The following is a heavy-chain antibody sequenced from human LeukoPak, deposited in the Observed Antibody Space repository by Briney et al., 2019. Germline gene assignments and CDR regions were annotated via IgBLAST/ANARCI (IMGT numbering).Heavy chain of an antibody. D-gene: IGHD2-2*01. CDR2: ISGSGGST. CDR3: AKDQIVVVPAALDY. J-gene: IGHJ4*02. V-gene: IGHV3-23*01. CDR1: GFTFSSYA. Sequence: PGASLRLSCAASGFTFSSYAMSWVRQAPGKGLEGVSAISGSGGSTYYADSVKGRFTISRDNSKNTLYLQMNSLRAEDTAVYYCAKDQIVVVPAALDYWGQGTLVTVSS.